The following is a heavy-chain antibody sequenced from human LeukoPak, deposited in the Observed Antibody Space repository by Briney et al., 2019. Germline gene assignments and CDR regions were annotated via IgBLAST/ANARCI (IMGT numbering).Heavy chain of an antibody. CDR1: GFTFSSYS. V-gene: IGHV3-21*01. D-gene: IGHD3-3*02. J-gene: IGHJ4*02. CDR3: ASLSRKDFDY. CDR2: ISSSSSYI. Sequence: GGSLRLSCAASGFTFSSYSMNWVRQAPGKGLEWVSSISSSSSYIYYADSVKGRFTISRDNSKNTLYLQMNSLRAEDTAVYYCASLSRKDFDYWGQGTLVTVSS.